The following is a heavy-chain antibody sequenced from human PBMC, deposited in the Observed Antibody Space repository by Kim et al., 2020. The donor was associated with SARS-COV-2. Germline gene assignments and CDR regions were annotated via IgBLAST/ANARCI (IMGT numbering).Heavy chain of an antibody. V-gene: IGHV4-59*09. D-gene: IGHD2-2*01. CDR3: ARGGVVVPAATNWFDP. J-gene: IGHJ5*02. Sequence: LKSRVTISVDTSKNQFSLKLSSVTAADTAVYYCARGGVVVPAATNWFDPWGQGTLVTVSS.